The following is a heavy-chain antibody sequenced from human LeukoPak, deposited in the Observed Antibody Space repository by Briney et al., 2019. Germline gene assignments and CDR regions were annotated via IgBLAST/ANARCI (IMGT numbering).Heavy chain of an antibody. CDR3: ARDSRWLRGPRWFDP. V-gene: IGHV3-48*02. CDR2: ISSSSSTI. Sequence: GGSLRLSCAASGFTFSSYSMNWVRQAPGKGLEWVSYISSSSSTIYYADSVKGRFTISRDNAKNSLYLQMNSLRDEDTAVYYCARDSRWLRGPRWFDPWGQGTLVTVSS. D-gene: IGHD5-24*01. J-gene: IGHJ5*02. CDR1: GFTFSSYS.